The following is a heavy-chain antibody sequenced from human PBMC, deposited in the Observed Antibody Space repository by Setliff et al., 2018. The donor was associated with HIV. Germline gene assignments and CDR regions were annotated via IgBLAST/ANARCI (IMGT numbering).Heavy chain of an antibody. Sequence: ASVKVSCKASGYTFTSYGISWVRQAPGQGLEWMGWISAYNGNTNYAQKFRGRVTMTRDTSTSTAYMELRSLKSDDTAVYYCARDPAPSSSASYFQHWGQGTPVTVSS. D-gene: IGHD6-6*01. CDR1: GYTFTSYG. CDR2: ISAYNGNT. CDR3: ARDPAPSSSASYFQH. J-gene: IGHJ1*01. V-gene: IGHV1-18*01.